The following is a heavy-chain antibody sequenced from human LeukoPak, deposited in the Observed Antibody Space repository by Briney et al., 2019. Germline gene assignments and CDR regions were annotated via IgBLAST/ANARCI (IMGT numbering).Heavy chain of an antibody. Sequence: PGGSLRLSCAASGFTFSSFCMTWVRQAPGKGLEWISTISARSGSTYYADSVKGRFTISRDNSKNTLYLQMNSLRAEDTAVYYCAKEGFDSWGQGTLVTVSS. J-gene: IGHJ4*02. V-gene: IGHV3-23*01. CDR3: AKEGFDS. CDR2: ISARSGST. CDR1: GFTFSSFC.